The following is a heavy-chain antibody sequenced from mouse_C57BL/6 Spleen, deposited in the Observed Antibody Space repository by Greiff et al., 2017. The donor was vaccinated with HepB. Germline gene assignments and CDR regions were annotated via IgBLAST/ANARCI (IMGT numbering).Heavy chain of an antibody. J-gene: IGHJ4*01. D-gene: IGHD2-5*01. V-gene: IGHV1-55*01. CDR1: GYTFTSYW. Sequence: QVQLQQPGAELVKPGASVKMSCKASGYTFTSYWITWVKQRPGQGLEWIGDIYPGSGSTNYNEKFKSKATLTVDTSSSTAYMQLSSLTSEDSAVYDCARKDYSNSYYAMDYWGQGTSVTVSS. CDR2: IYPGSGST. CDR3: ARKDYSNSYYAMDY.